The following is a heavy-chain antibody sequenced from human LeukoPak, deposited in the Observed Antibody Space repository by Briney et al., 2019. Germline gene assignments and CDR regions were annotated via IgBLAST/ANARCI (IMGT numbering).Heavy chain of an antibody. CDR2: VYTTGTT. Sequence: SQTLSLTCTVSGGFNNSGNYYWSWVRQPAGKGLEYIGRVYTTGTTNYSPSLESRVTISLDTSKNQFSLKLKSVTAADTAVYYCARFWFSRGYFFDYWGRGALVTVSS. V-gene: IGHV4-61*02. CDR1: GGFNNSGNYY. CDR3: ARFWFSRGYFFDY. D-gene: IGHD2-2*01. J-gene: IGHJ4*02.